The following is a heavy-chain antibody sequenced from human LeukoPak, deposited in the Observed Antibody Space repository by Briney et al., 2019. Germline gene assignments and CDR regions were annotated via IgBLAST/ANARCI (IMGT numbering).Heavy chain of an antibody. Sequence: GGTLRLSCTASGFTFSSYGMNWVRQAPGKGLEWVSGITGRGENIYYAGSVRGRFTISRDNSKNTLYLQMNSLRAEDTAVYYCAKDRRLAAFDYGGQGTLVTVSS. J-gene: IGHJ4*02. CDR3: AKDRRLAAFDY. V-gene: IGHV3-23*01. D-gene: IGHD6-25*01. CDR1: GFTFSSYG. CDR2: ITGRGENI.